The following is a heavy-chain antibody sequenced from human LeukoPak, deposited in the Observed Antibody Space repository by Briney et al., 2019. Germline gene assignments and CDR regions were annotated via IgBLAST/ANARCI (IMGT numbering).Heavy chain of an antibody. CDR1: GFTFRTYA. V-gene: IGHV3-30*04. J-gene: IGHJ4*02. Sequence: GGSLRLSCAASGFTFRTYAMNWVRQAPGKGLEWVAVISDDGSNKYYAESVKGRFTISRDNAKNSLYLQMHSLRAEDTAVYYCARGPLVRGPDYWGQGTLVTVSS. CDR3: ARGPLVRGPDY. CDR2: ISDDGSNK. D-gene: IGHD3-10*02.